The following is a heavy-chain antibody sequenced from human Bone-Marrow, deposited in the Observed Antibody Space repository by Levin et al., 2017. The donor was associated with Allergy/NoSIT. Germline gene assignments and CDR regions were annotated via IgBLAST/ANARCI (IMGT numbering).Heavy chain of an antibody. CDR2: VHHSGTT. Sequence: SQTLSLTCDVSGYSISSAYYWAWVRQPPGKGLEWIGSVHHSGTTYYNPSFMSRVTISLDASKNQFSLKVRSVTAADTATYYCARPVDSSSWYLGYFHKWGQGTLVNVSS. J-gene: IGHJ1*01. V-gene: IGHV4-38-2*01. D-gene: IGHD6-13*01. CDR1: GYSISSAYY. CDR3: ARPVDSSSWYLGYFHK.